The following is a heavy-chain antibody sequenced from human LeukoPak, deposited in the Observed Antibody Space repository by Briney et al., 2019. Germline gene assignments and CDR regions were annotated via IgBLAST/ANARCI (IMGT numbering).Heavy chain of an antibody. CDR2: IYYSGST. D-gene: IGHD3-3*01. J-gene: IGHJ4*02. CDR3: AREGYDFWSVVIRGELDY. CDR1: GGSISNYY. Sequence: PSETLSLTCTVSGGSISNYYWSWIRQPPGKGLEWIGYIYYSGSTNYNPSLKSRVTISVDTSKNQFSLKLSSVTAADTAVYYCAREGYDFWSVVIRGELDYWGQGTLVTVSS. V-gene: IGHV4-59*12.